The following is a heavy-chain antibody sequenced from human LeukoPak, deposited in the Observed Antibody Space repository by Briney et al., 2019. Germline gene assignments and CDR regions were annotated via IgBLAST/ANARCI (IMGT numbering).Heavy chain of an antibody. J-gene: IGHJ3*02. V-gene: IGHV1-18*01. CDR3: ARVKAVAGPLGAFDI. CDR1: GGTFSSYA. D-gene: IGHD6-19*01. Sequence: GASVKVSCKASGGTFSSYAISWVRQAPGQGLEWMGWISAYNGNTNYAQKLQGRVTMTTDTSTSTAYMELRSLRSDDTAVYYCARVKAVAGPLGAFDIWGQGTMVTVSS. CDR2: ISAYNGNT.